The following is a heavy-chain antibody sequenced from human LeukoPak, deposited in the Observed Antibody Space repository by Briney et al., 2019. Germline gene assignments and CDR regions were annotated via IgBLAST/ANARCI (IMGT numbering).Heavy chain of an antibody. CDR2: IKQIGSEE. CDR3: ARDSVLRYFDWLFPYYMDV. V-gene: IGHV3-7*03. Sequence: VGTPRLSCAASGFTFSSHGISGVGPGPGQGLEWVANIKQIGSEEYYVDSVKGRFTISRDNAKTSLYLQMNSLRAEDTAVYYCARDSVLRYFDWLFPYYMDVWGKGTTVTISS. CDR1: GFTFSSHG. D-gene: IGHD3-9*01. J-gene: IGHJ6*03.